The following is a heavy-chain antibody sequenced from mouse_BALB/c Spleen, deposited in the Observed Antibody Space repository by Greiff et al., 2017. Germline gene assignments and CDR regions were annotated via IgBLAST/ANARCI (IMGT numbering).Heavy chain of an antibody. Sequence: QVQLQQSGAELAKPGASVKMSCKASGYTFTSYWMHWVKQRPGQGLEWIGYLNPSTGYTEYNQKFKDKATLTADKSSSTAYMQLSSLTSEDSAVYYCARWATTVVATPFDYWGQGTTLTVSS. J-gene: IGHJ2*01. D-gene: IGHD1-1*01. CDR2: LNPSTGYT. CDR1: GYTFTSYW. CDR3: ARWATTVVATPFDY. V-gene: IGHV1-7*01.